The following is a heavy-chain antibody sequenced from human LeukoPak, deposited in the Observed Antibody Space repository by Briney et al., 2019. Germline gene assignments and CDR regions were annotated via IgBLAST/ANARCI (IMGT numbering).Heavy chain of an antibody. J-gene: IGHJ5*02. Sequence: GGSLRLSCAASGFTFSSYWMSWVRQAPGKGLEWVANIKQDGSDKYYVDSVKGRFTISRDNAKNSLYLQMNSLRAEDTAVYDCARVGSGSYFWFDPWGQGTLVTVSS. CDR1: GFTFSSYW. CDR2: IKQDGSDK. CDR3: ARVGSGSYFWFDP. V-gene: IGHV3-7*01. D-gene: IGHD1-26*01.